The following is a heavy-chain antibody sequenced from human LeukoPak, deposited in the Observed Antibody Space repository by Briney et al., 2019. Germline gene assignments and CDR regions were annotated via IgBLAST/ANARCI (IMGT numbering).Heavy chain of an antibody. Sequence: PSETLSLTCTVSGGSISSGGYYWSWIRRHPGKGLEWIGYIYYSGSTYYNPSLKSRVTISVDTSKNQFSLKLSSVTAADTAVYHCARGVTMVRGAPYFDYWGQGTLVTVSS. CDR1: GGSISSGGYY. J-gene: IGHJ4*02. CDR3: ARGVTMVRGAPYFDY. V-gene: IGHV4-31*03. CDR2: IYYSGST. D-gene: IGHD3-10*01.